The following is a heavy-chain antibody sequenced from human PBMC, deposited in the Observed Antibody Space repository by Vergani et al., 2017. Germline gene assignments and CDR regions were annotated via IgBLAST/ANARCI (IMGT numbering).Heavy chain of an antibody. V-gene: IGHV3-48*01. CDR3: AISGMQQQLVRYYFDY. Sequence: EVQLVESGGGLVQPGGSLRLSCAASGFTFSSYSMNWVRQAPGKGLEWVAYISSSSSTIYYADSVKGRFTISRDNAKKSLYLQMNSLRAEDTAVYYCAISGMQQQLVRYYFDYWGQGTLVTVSS. CDR2: ISSSSSTI. D-gene: IGHD6-13*01. CDR1: GFTFSSYS. J-gene: IGHJ4*02.